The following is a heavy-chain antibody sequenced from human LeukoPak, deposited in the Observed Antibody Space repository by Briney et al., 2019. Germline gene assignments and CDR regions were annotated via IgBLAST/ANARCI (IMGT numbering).Heavy chain of an antibody. CDR2: IYYSGIT. D-gene: IGHD3-22*01. CDR1: GDSIRSYY. CDR3: ATYSSGSYYWSFDL. J-gene: IGHJ2*01. Sequence: LETLSLTCTVSGDSIRSYYWSWIRQPPGKGLEWIGYIYYSGITNYNPSLKSRVTISVDTSKNQFSLKLSSVTAADTAVYYCATYSSGSYYWSFDLWGRGTLVTVSS. V-gene: IGHV4-59*01.